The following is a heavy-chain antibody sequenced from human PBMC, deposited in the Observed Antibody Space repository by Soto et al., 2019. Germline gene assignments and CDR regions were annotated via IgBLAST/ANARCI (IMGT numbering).Heavy chain of an antibody. CDR2: IKQDGSEK. J-gene: IGHJ4*02. D-gene: IGHD6-13*01. CDR3: ARDLLAAASYLFDY. CDR1: GFTFSSYW. V-gene: IGHV3-7*01. Sequence: GGSLRLSCAASGFTFSSYWMSWVRQAPGKGLEWVANIKQDGSEKYYVDSVKGRFTISRDNAKNSLYLQMNSLRAEDTAVYYCARDLLAAASYLFDYWGQGTLVTVSS.